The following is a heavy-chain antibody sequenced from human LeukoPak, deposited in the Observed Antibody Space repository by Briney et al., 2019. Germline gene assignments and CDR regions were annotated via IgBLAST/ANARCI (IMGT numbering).Heavy chain of an antibody. CDR3: AKDIRDTMVPYGMDV. V-gene: IGHV3-9*01. CDR1: GFTFDDYA. Sequence: GGSLRLSCAASGFTFDDYAMHWVRHAPGKGLEWVSGISWNSGSIGYADSVKGRFTISRDNAKNSLYLQMNSLRAEDTALYYCAKDIRDTMVPYGMDVWGQGTTVTVSS. J-gene: IGHJ6*02. D-gene: IGHD3-10*01. CDR2: ISWNSGSI.